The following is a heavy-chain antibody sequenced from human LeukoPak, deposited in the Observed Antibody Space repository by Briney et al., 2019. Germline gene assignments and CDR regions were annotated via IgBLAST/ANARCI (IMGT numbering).Heavy chain of an antibody. CDR3: ARGVGYCSSTSCYPYYGMDV. D-gene: IGHD2-2*03. CDR2: IYHSGST. Sequence: PSETLSLTCAVSGGSISSGGYSWCWIRQPPGKGLEWIGYIYHSGSTYYNPSLKSRVTISVDRSKNQFSLKLSSVTAADTAVYYCARGVGYCSSTSCYPYYGMDVWGQGTAVTVSS. J-gene: IGHJ6*02. V-gene: IGHV4-30-2*01. CDR1: GGSISSGGYS.